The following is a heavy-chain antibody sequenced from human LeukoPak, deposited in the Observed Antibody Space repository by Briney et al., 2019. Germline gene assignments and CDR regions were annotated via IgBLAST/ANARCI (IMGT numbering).Heavy chain of an antibody. CDR2: IRPDGNEK. V-gene: IGHV3-7*01. CDR1: RFTFSHYW. J-gene: IGHJ6*03. Sequence: GGSLKLSCAASRFTFSHYWMSWVRQATGKGLEWLASIRPDGNEKDYVQSLKGRFTISRNNAKNASYLQMNNLRAEDTAVSSCAGAYRIHPFSRKKYFGYMDVWGKGTTVTVSS. CDR3: AGAYRIHPFSRKKYFGYMDV. D-gene: IGHD3-3*02.